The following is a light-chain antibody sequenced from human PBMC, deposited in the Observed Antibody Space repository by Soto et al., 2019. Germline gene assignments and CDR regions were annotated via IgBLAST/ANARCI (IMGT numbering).Light chain of an antibody. CDR3: QQYNTYPPA. CDR1: QDISTW. V-gene: IGKV1D-16*01. Sequence: DIQMTQSPSSLSASVGDRVTITCRASQDISTWLVWYQQKPEKDPKSLIYAASSLQSGVPSRFSGSGSGTDFTLTISSLQPEEFATYYCQQYNTYPPAFGGGTKVEVK. J-gene: IGKJ4*01. CDR2: AAS.